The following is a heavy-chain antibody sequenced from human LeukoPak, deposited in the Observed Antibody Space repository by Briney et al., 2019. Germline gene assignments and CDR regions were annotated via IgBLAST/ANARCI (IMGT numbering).Heavy chain of an antibody. CDR2: INSGGSST. J-gene: IGHJ4*02. V-gene: IGHV3-74*01. CDR3: ARDLAYYVWGSYRPYYFDY. D-gene: IGHD3-16*02. Sequence: GGALRLSCAASGFTFSSYWVHWVRQAPGKGLVWVSRINSGGSSTSYADSVKGRFTISRDNAKNTLYLQMNSLRAEDTAVYYCARDLAYYVWGSYRPYYFDYWGQGTLVTASS. CDR1: GFTFSSYW.